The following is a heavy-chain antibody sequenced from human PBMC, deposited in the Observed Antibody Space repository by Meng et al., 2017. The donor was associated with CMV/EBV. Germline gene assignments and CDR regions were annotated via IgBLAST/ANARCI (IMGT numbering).Heavy chain of an antibody. V-gene: IGHV3-53*01. J-gene: IGHJ6*02. Sequence: GESLKISCAASGFTVSSNYMSWVRQAPGKGLEWVSVIYSGGSTYYADSVKGRFTISRDNSKNTLYLQMNSLRAEDTAIYYCAKDLGVVVPAVIFIVSSPDKSYYGMDVWGQGTTVTVSS. CDR1: GFTVSSNY. CDR2: IYSGGST. CDR3: AKDLGVVVPAVIFIVSSPDKSYYGMDV. D-gene: IGHD2-2*01.